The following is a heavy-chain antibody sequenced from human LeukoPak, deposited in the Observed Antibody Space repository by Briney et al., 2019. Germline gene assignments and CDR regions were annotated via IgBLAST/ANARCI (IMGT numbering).Heavy chain of an antibody. J-gene: IGHJ6*02. V-gene: IGHV6-1*01. CDR3: ARGKGVQAGPYYHYGMDV. Sequence: SQTLSLTCAISGDNVSSNSAAWNWIRQSPSRGLEWLGRTYYRSKWYNEYAVSVQSRITLNPDTSKNQFSLQLNSVTPEDTAVYYCARGKGVQAGPYYHYGMDVWGQGTTVTVSS. D-gene: IGHD1-1*01. CDR1: GDNVSSNSAA. CDR2: TYYRSKWYN.